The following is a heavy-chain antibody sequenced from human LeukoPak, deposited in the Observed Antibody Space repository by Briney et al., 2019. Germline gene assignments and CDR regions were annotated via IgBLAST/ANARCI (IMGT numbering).Heavy chain of an antibody. D-gene: IGHD3-10*01. CDR1: GGSFSGYY. V-gene: IGHV3-53*01. CDR2: MNSGGET. CDR3: ARGGSMVRGVL. J-gene: IGHJ4*02. Sequence: ETLSLTCAVYGGSFSGYYWSWVRQAPGKGLEWVSAMNSGGETYYADSVRGRFIISRDKSRNTLYLQMNSLRVDDTAVYYCARGGSMVRGVLWGQGTLVTVSS.